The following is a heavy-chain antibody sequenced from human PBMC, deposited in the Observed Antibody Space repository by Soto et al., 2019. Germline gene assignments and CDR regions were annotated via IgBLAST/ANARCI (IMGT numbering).Heavy chain of an antibody. J-gene: IGHJ5*02. V-gene: IGHV4-31*03. D-gene: IGHD6-13*01. CDR3: ARDPSGIAAEGWFDP. CDR1: GGSIRSGGYY. CDR2: IYYSGST. Sequence: QVQLQESGPGLVKPSQTLSLTCTVSGGSIRSGGYYWNWIRQHPGKGLEWIGYIYYSGSTYYNPSLKSRVTISVDASKNQFSLKLSSVTAADPAVYYCARDPSGIAAEGWFDPWGHGTLVTVSS.